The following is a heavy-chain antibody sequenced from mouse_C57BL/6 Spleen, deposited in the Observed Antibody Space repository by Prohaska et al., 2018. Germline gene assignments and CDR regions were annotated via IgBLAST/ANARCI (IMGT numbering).Heavy chain of an antibody. Sequence: QIQLVQSGPELKKPGETVKISCKASGYTFTTYGMSWVKQAPGKGLKWMGWINTYSGVPTYADDFKGRFAFSLETSASTAYLQINNLKNEDTATYFCAKRAFTTYYFDYWGQGTTLTVSS. CDR2: INTYSGVP. D-gene: IGHD1-1*01. J-gene: IGHJ2*01. CDR1: GYTFTTYG. CDR3: AKRAFTTYYFDY. V-gene: IGHV9-3*01.